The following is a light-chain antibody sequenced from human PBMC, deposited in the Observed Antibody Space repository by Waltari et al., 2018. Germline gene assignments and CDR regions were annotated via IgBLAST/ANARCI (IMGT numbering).Light chain of an antibody. Sequence: QSALPQPASVSGSPGQAITIPCPGTSTDGGRYNLVSWYQHHHGKAPKLIIYKDNKRPSGVSTRFSGSKSDNTASLTISGLQAEDEADYFCCSYAGINTWVFGGGTTLTVL. CDR2: KDN. V-gene: IGLV2-23*01. J-gene: IGLJ3*02. CDR1: STDGGRYNL. CDR3: CSYAGINTWV.